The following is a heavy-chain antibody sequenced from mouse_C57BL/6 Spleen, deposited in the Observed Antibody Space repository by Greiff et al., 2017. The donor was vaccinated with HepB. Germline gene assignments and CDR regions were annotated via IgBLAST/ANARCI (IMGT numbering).Heavy chain of an antibody. V-gene: IGHV1-81*01. CDR3: ARRGYITTVVATDAMDD. CDR1: GYTFTSYG. J-gene: IGHJ4*01. CDR2: IYPRSGNT. Sequence: LVESGAELARPGASVKLSCKASGYTFTSYGISWVKQRTGQGLEWIGEIYPRSGNTYYNEKFKGKATLTADKSSSTAYMELRSLTSEDSAVYFCARRGYITTVVATDAMDDWGQGTSVTVAS. D-gene: IGHD1-1*01.